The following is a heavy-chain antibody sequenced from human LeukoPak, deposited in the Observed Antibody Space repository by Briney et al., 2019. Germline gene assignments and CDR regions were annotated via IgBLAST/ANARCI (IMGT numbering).Heavy chain of an antibody. CDR2: ISYDGSNK. J-gene: IGHJ4*02. CDR1: GFTFSTYG. V-gene: IGHV3-30*19. CDR3: ARDALPYCSGGSCYPGDY. D-gene: IGHD2-15*01. Sequence: GGSLRLSCAASGFTFSTYGMLWVRQAPGKGLEWVAVISYDGSNKYYADSVKGRFTISRDNSKNTLYLQMNSLRAEDTAVYYCARDALPYCSGGSCYPGDYWGQGTLVTVSS.